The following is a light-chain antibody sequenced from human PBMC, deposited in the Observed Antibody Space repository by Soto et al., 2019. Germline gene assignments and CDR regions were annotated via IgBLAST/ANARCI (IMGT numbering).Light chain of an antibody. CDR1: SSHIGRNT. Sequence: QSVLTQPPSASGAPEQRVTISCSGSSSHIGRNTVNWYQQRPGRAPKLLIYSNNQRPSGVPDRFSGSKSGTSASLAISGLQSEDEADYYCAAWDDSLSGWVFGGGTQLTVL. J-gene: IGLJ3*02. CDR2: SNN. V-gene: IGLV1-44*01. CDR3: AAWDDSLSGWV.